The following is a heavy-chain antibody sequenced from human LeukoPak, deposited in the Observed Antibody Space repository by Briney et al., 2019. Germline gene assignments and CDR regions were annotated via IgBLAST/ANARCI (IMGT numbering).Heavy chain of an antibody. CDR3: ARGLGGANGMDV. CDR2: INAGNGNT. CDR1: GYTFTSYA. Sequence: ASVKVSCKASGYTFTSYAMHWVRQAPGQRLEWMGWINAGNGNTKYSQKFQGRVTITRDTSASTAYMELSSLRSEDTAVYYCARGLGGANGMDVWGQGTTVTVS. V-gene: IGHV1-3*01. J-gene: IGHJ6*02. D-gene: IGHD3-16*01.